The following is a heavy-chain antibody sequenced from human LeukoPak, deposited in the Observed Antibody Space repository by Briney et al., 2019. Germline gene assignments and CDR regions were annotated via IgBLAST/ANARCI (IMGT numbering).Heavy chain of an antibody. V-gene: IGHV1-69*01. D-gene: IGHD3-22*01. CDR3: ARGFLRVSTYYYDSSGYYFDY. CDR1: GGTFSSYA. Sequence: SVKVSCKASGGTFSSYAISWVRQAPGQGLEWMGGIIPIFGTANYAQKFQGRVTITADVSTSTAYMELSSLRSEDTAVYYCARGFLRVSTYYYDSSGYYFDYWGQGTLVTVSS. CDR2: IIPIFGTA. J-gene: IGHJ4*02.